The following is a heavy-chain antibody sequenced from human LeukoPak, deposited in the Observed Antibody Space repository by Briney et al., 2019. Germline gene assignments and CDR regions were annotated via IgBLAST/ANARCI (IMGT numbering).Heavy chain of an antibody. CDR2: ISSSSSYI. J-gene: IGHJ4*02. CDR1: GFTFSSYS. V-gene: IGHV3-21*01. D-gene: IGHD2-2*01. CDR3: ARNAIASPDFDY. Sequence: GGSLRLSCAASGFTFSSYSMNWVRQAPGKGLEWVSSISSSSSYIYYADSVKGRFTISRDNAKNSLYLQMNSLRVEDTAVYYCARNAIASPDFDYWGQGTPVTVS.